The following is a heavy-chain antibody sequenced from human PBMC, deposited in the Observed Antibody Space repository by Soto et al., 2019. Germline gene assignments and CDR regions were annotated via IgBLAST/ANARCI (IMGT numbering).Heavy chain of an antibody. CDR1: GYTFTSYY. Sequence: GASVKVSCKASGYTFTSYYMHWVRQAPGQGLEWMGIINPSGGSTSYAQKFQGRVTMTRDTSTSTVYMELSSLRSEDTAVYYCARAVSAARYHYYYMDVWGKGTTVTVSS. V-gene: IGHV1-46*01. CDR2: INPSGGST. D-gene: IGHD6-6*01. CDR3: ARAVSAARYHYYYMDV. J-gene: IGHJ6*03.